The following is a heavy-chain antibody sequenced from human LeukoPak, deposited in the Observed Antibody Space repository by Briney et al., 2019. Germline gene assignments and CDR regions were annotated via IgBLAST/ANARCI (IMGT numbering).Heavy chain of an antibody. V-gene: IGHV3-11*01. D-gene: IGHD6-13*01. CDR3: ARAWQQLVSYYYYGMDV. CDR2: ISSSGSTI. J-gene: IGHJ6*02. Sequence: GGSLRLSCAASGFTFSDYYMSWIRQAPGKGLEWVSYISSSGSTIYYADSVKGRFTISRDNAKNSLYLQMNSLRAEDTAVYYCARAWQQLVSYYYYGMDVWGQGTTVTVSS. CDR1: GFTFSDYY.